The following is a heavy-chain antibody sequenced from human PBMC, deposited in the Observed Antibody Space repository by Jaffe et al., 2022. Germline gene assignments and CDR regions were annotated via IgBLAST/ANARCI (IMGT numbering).Heavy chain of an antibody. CDR1: GGSISSYY. CDR3: ARDREEWYI. Sequence: QVQLQESGPGLVKPSETLSLTCTVSGGSISSYYWSWIRQPPGKGLEWIGYIYYSGSTNYNPSLKSRVTISVDTSKNQFSLKLSSVTAADTAVYYCARDREEWYIWGQGTLVTVSS. V-gene: IGHV4-59*01. D-gene: IGHD3-3*01. J-gene: IGHJ4*02. CDR2: IYYSGST.